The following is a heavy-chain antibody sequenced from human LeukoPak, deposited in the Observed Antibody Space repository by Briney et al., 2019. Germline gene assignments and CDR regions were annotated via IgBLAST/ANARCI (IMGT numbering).Heavy chain of an antibody. CDR3: ARRPFYDSSGYDY. V-gene: IGHV3-21*06. J-gene: IGHJ4*02. D-gene: IGHD3-22*01. Sequence: GGSLRLSCAASGFTFSNYAMNWVRQAPGKGLEWVSSISGSSTDIYYADSVKGRFTISRDNAKNSLYPDIYSPRAEDTAIYCCARRPFYDSSGYDYWGQGTLVTVSS. CDR1: GFTFSNYA. CDR2: ISGSSTDI.